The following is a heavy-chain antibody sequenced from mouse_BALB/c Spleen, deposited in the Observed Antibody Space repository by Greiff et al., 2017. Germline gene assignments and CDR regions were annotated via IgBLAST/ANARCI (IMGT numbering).Heavy chain of an antibody. CDR3: AREGYSYAMDY. CDR2: INPSSGYT. CDR1: GYTFTSYT. V-gene: IGHV1-4*02. Sequence: VKLQESAAELARPGASVKMSCKASGYTFTSYTMHWVKQRPGQGLEWIGYINPSSGYTEYNQKFKDKTTLTADKSSSTAYMQLSSLTSEDSAVYYCAREGYSYAMDYWGQGTSVTVSS. J-gene: IGHJ4*01. D-gene: IGHD2-3*01.